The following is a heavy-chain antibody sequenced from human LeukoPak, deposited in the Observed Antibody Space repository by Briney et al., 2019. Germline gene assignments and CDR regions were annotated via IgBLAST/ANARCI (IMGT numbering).Heavy chain of an antibody. J-gene: IGHJ3*02. Sequence: GGSLRLSCAASGFTFSSYWMSWVRQAPGKGLEWVANIKQDGSEKYYVDSVKGRFTISRDNAKNSLYLQMISLRAEDTAVYYCARDWMEGYCSGGSCYSGLEVDAFDIWGKGTMVTVSS. V-gene: IGHV3-7*01. CDR1: GFTFSSYW. CDR2: IKQDGSEK. D-gene: IGHD2-15*01. CDR3: ARDWMEGYCSGGSCYSGLEVDAFDI.